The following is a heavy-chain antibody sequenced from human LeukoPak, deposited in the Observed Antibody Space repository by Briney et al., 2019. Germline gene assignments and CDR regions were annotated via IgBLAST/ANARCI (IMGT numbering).Heavy chain of an antibody. CDR2: ISGSGGSK. CDR1: GFRHISYP. V-gene: IGHV3-23*01. CDR3: AKGDDALDI. J-gene: IGHJ3*02. Sequence: GGSLRLFCAASGFRHISYPKIWVRQAPGKGLEWVSAISGSGGSKYYADSVKGRFTIPRDNSHSTLYVEVNSLRDGDRSVFYCAKGDDALDIWGQGTMVTVSS.